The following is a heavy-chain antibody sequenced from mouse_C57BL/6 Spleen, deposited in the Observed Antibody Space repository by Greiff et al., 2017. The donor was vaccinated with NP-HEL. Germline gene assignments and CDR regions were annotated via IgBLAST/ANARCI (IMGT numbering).Heavy chain of an antibody. CDR1: GFTFSSYA. CDR3: TRALFITTVVPWYFDV. J-gene: IGHJ1*03. V-gene: IGHV5-9-1*02. Sequence: EVQVVESGEGLVKPGGSLKLSCAASGFTFSSYAMSWVRQTPEKRLEWVAYISSGGDYIYYADTVKGRFTISRDNARNTLYLQMSSLKSEDTAMYYCTRALFITTVVPWYFDVWGTGTTVTVSS. CDR2: ISSGGDYI. D-gene: IGHD1-1*01.